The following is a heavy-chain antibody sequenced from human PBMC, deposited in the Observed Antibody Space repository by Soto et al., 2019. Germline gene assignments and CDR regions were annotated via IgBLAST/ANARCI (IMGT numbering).Heavy chain of an antibody. CDR3: AKDIDVYSGYLSILDY. CDR2: ISGSGGST. V-gene: IGHV3-23*01. J-gene: IGHJ4*02. Sequence: EVQLLESGGGLVQPGGSLRLSCAASGFTFSSYAMSWVRQAPGKGLEWVSAISGSGGSTYYADSVKGRFTISRDKSKNTLYLQMNSLRAEDTAVYYCAKDIDVYSGYLSILDYWGQGTLVTVSS. CDR1: GFTFSSYA. D-gene: IGHD5-12*01.